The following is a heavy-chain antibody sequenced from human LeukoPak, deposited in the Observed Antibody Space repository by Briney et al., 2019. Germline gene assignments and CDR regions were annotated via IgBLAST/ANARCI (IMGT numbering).Heavy chain of an antibody. CDR3: ARGHGVLRYFDWLLPDNWFDP. CDR2: IYSGGST. V-gene: IGHV3-53*01. D-gene: IGHD3-9*01. CDR1: GLTVSSNY. J-gene: IGHJ5*02. Sequence: GGSLRLSCAASGLTVSSNYMNWVRQAPGKGLEWVSVIYSGGSTYYADSVKGRFTISRDNSKNTLYLQMNSLRAEDTAVYYCARGHGVLRYFDWLLPDNWFDPWGQGTLVTVSS.